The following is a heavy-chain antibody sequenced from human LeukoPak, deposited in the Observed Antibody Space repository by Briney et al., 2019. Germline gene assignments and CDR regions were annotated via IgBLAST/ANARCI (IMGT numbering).Heavy chain of an antibody. CDR3: SSQISRGGN. V-gene: IGHV3-74*01. CDR2: ITPDGSST. J-gene: IGHJ4*02. Sequence: GGSLRLSCAASGFSFSTYWMHWVRQVPGKGPEWVSHITPDGSSTNYADSVKGRFTISRDNAKNTLYLQMNSLRAEDTAVYYCSSQISRGGNWGQGTMVTVSS. D-gene: IGHD3-16*01. CDR1: GFSFSTYW.